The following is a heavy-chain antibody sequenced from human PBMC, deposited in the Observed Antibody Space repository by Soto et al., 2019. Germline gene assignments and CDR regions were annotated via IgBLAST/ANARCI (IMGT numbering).Heavy chain of an antibody. CDR2: ISAYNGDT. CDR1: GYTFTSYG. Sequence: QVQLVQSGAEVKKAGASVKVSCKASGYTFTSYGITWVRQAPGQGLEWMGWISAYNGDTNYAQKFQGRLTMTTDTSQSTAYMELRGLTSDDTAVYYCVRGASSLPGFYWGQGTLVTVSS. J-gene: IGHJ4*02. V-gene: IGHV1-18*01. CDR3: VRGASSLPGFY. D-gene: IGHD6-13*01.